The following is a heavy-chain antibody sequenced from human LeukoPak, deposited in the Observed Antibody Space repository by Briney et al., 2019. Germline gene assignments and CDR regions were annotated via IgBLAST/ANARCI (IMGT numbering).Heavy chain of an antibody. CDR1: GGSISTYY. D-gene: IGHD1-26*01. V-gene: IGHV4-59*01. J-gene: IGHJ4*02. Sequence: PSETLSLTCTVSGGSISTYYWSWIRQPPGKGLEWIGYIYYSGSTNYNPSLKSRVTISVDASKNQSSLKLSSVTAADSAVYYCARVRSYYTFDYWGQGTLVTVSS. CDR2: IYYSGST. CDR3: ARVRSYYTFDY.